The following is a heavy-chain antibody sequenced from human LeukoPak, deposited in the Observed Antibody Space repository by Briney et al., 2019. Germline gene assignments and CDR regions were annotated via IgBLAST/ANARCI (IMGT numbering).Heavy chain of an antibody. V-gene: IGHV4-4*07. Sequence: PSETLSLTCTVSGGSISSYYWSWIRQPAGKGLEWIGRIYTSGSTNYNPSLKSRVTMSVDTSKNQFSLKLSSVTAADTAVYYCARQREPRITMVRGVIHFDYWGQGILVTVSS. CDR3: ARQREPRITMVRGVIHFDY. J-gene: IGHJ4*02. CDR2: IYTSGST. D-gene: IGHD3-10*01. CDR1: GGSISSYY.